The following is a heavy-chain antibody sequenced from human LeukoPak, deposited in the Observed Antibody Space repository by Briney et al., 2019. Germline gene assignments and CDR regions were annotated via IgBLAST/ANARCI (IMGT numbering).Heavy chain of an antibody. J-gene: IGHJ5*02. CDR1: GGSISSYY. Sequence: PSETLSLTCTVSGGSISSYYWSWIRQPPGKGLERIGYIYYSGSTNYNPSLKSRVTISVDTSKNQFSLKLSSVTAADTAVYYCARDPRPLDYYDSRGFDPWGQGTLVTVSS. V-gene: IGHV4-59*01. CDR3: ARDPRPLDYYDSRGFDP. D-gene: IGHD3-22*01. CDR2: IYYSGST.